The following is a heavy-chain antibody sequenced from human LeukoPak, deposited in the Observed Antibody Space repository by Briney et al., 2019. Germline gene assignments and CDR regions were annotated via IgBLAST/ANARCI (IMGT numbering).Heavy chain of an antibody. CDR1: GFTFTSYS. Sequence: PGGSLRLSRAASGFTFTSYSMNWVRQAPGKGLEWVSYITSSSGTIYYADSVRGRFTISRDNAKNSLYLQMNSLRAEDTAVYYCARDVGIIDYWGQGTLVTVSS. J-gene: IGHJ4*02. CDR3: ARDVGIIDY. D-gene: IGHD1-14*01. CDR2: ITSSSGTI. V-gene: IGHV3-48*01.